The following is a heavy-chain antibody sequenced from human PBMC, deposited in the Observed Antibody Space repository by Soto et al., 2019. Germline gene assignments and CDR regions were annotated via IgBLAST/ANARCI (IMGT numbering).Heavy chain of an antibody. Sequence: YHWSWIRQPAGKGLEWIGRMQHTGNTNYNPSLKSRVTMSVDTSKNQISLKMTSVTAADTAVYFCAKDVSSRRWFDPWGQGILVTVSS. V-gene: IGHV4-4*07. J-gene: IGHJ5*02. CDR3: AKDVSSRRWFDP. CDR2: MQHTGNT. D-gene: IGHD3-16*01. CDR1: YH.